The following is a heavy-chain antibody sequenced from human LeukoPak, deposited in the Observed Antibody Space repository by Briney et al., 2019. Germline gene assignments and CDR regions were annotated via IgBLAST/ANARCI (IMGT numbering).Heavy chain of an antibody. CDR3: ARGPGYSGYDEPYYYYYYYMDV. CDR1: GGTVSSYA. V-gene: IGHV1-69*01. J-gene: IGHJ6*03. CDR2: IIPIFGTA. Sequence: SVTVSCNASGGTVSSYAISWVRQAPGQGLEWMGGIIPIFGTANYAQKFQGRVTITADESTSTAYMELSSLRSEDTAVYYCARGPGYSGYDEPYYYYYYYMDVWGKGTTVTVSS. D-gene: IGHD5-12*01.